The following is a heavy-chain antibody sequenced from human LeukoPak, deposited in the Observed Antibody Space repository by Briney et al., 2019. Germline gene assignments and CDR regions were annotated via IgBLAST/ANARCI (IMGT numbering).Heavy chain of an antibody. J-gene: IGHJ4*02. CDR2: IIPIFGTA. Sequence: SVKVSCKASGGTFSSYAISWVRQAPGQGLEWMGGIIPIFGTANYAQRFQGRVTITADESTSTAYMVLSSLRSEDTAIYYCAGGYDQGDYWGQGTLVTVSS. D-gene: IGHD1-1*01. V-gene: IGHV1-69*13. CDR3: AGGYDQGDY. CDR1: GGTFSSYA.